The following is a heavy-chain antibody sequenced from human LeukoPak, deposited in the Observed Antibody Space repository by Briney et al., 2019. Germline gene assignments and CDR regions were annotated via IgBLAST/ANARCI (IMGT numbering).Heavy chain of an antibody. CDR2: AWNDGSTK. CDR3: TRNNGNFRLDA. V-gene: IGHV3-33*01. J-gene: IGHJ5*02. CDR1: RFTLRSYG. D-gene: IGHD3-16*01. Sequence: GGSLRLSCAASRFTLRSYGMHWARQAPGKGLEWLAIAWNDGSTKYYADSVKGRFTISRDDSKNMVYLQMNNLRAEDTAIYYCTRNNGNFRLDAWGQGTLVTVSS.